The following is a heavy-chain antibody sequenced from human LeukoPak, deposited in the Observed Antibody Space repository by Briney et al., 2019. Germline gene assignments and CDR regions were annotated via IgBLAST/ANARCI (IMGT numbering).Heavy chain of an antibody. J-gene: IGHJ4*02. CDR1: GFTFSSYG. CDR3: ATEVVPAAISDY. D-gene: IGHD2-2*01. CDR2: IWYGGSNK. Sequence: GGSLRLSCAASGFTFSSYGMHWVRQAPGKGLEWVAVIWYGGSNKYYADSVKGRFTISRDNSKNTLYLQMNSLRAEDTAVYYCATEVVPAAISDYWGQGTLVTVSS. V-gene: IGHV3-33*01.